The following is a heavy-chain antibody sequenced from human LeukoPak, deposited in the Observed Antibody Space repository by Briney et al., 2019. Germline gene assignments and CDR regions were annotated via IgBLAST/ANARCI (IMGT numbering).Heavy chain of an antibody. D-gene: IGHD6-19*01. J-gene: IGHJ4*02. Sequence: GGSLRLSCAASGFTFSSYDMHWVRQATGKGLEWVSAIGTAGDTYYPGSVKGRFTTSRENAKNSLYLQMNSLRAGDTAVYYCARARYSSGWGATYYFDYWGQGTLVTVSS. V-gene: IGHV3-13*01. CDR2: IGTAGDT. CDR3: ARARYSSGWGATYYFDY. CDR1: GFTFSSYD.